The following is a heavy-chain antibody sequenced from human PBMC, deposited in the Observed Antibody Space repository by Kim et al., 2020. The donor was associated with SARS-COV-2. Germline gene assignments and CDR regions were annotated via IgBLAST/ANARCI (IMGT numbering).Heavy chain of an antibody. Sequence: YADSVKGRLPIARDNAKHSLSLQMNSLSAEDTAVYYCARDPPDGYYGMDVWGQGTTVTVSS. J-gene: IGHJ6*02. CDR3: ARDPPDGYYGMDV. V-gene: IGHV3-21*01.